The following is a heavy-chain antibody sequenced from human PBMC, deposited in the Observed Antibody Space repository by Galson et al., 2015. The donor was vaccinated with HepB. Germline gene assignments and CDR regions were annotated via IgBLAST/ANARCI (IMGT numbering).Heavy chain of an antibody. D-gene: IGHD2-8*01. Sequence: SLRLSCAASGFTFSRYWMSWVRQAPGKGLEWVANIKQDGSEKYYVDSVKGRFTISRDNAKNSLYLQMNSLRAEDTAVYYCARERRGCTNGVCLGYGMDVWGQGTTVTVSS. CDR3: ARERRGCTNGVCLGYGMDV. CDR2: IKQDGSEK. CDR1: GFTFSRYW. J-gene: IGHJ6*02. V-gene: IGHV3-7*03.